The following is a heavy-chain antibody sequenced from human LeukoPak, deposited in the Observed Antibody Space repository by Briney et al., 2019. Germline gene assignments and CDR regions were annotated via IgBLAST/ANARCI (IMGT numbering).Heavy chain of an antibody. CDR1: GFTFSSYD. CDR2: IGTAGDT. V-gene: IGHV3-13*01. J-gene: IGHJ4*02. D-gene: IGHD3-22*01. Sequence: PGGSLRLSCAASGFTFSSYDMHWVRQASGKGLEWVSAIGTAGDTYYPGSVKGRFTISRENAKNSLYLQMNSLRAGDTAVYYCARGEGDSSGYSRPFDYWGQGTLVTVSS. CDR3: ARGEGDSSGYSRPFDY.